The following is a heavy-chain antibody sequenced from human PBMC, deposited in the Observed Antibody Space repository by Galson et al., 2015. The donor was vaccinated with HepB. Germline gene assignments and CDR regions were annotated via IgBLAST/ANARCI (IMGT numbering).Heavy chain of an antibody. CDR1: GYRLTNYW. V-gene: IGHV5-51*03. D-gene: IGHD4-23*01. CDR2: MYPGDSDT. CDR3: ARRSRDYNGGNSLDY. J-gene: IGHJ4*01. Sequence: QSGAAVKKPGESLTLSCKVSGYRLTNYWIGWVRQMPGRGLEWMGIMYPGDSDTRYTPSFQGQVTISADQSISTVYLQWSSLKASDTALYYCARRSRDYNGGNSLDYWGQGTLVTVSS.